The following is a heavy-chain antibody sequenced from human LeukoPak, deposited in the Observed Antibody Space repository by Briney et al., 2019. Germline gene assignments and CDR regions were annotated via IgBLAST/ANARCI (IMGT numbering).Heavy chain of an antibody. CDR1: GDSINSLDL. CDR3: AGLVGRYSSGLYYYYFDY. V-gene: IGHV4-4*02. D-gene: IGHD3-22*01. J-gene: IGHJ4*02. CDR2: MYLSGTT. Sequence: SETLSLTCTVSGDSINSLDLWSWVRQPPGKGLEWIGEMYLSGTTHSNPSVKSRVTISIDKSENQFFLNLSSVTAADTAVYYCAGLVGRYSSGLYYYYFDYWGQGTLVTVSS.